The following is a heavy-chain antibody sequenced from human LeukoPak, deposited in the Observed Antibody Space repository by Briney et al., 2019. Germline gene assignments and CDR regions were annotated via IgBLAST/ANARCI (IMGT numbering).Heavy chain of an antibody. D-gene: IGHD6-13*01. J-gene: IGHJ4*02. Sequence: ASVKVSCKASGGTFSSYAISWVRQAPGQGLEWMGRIIPILGIANYVQKFQGRVTITADKSTSTAYMELSSLRSEDTAVYYCARGGMAATVDYWGQGTLVTVSS. CDR2: IIPILGIA. CDR1: GGTFSSYA. V-gene: IGHV1-69*04. CDR3: ARGGMAATVDY.